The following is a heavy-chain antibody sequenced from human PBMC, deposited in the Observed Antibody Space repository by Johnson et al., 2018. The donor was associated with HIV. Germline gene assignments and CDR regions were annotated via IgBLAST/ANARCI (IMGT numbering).Heavy chain of an antibody. CDR2: ISGRGGST. CDR3: ARGGLGYQNIHDPFDI. Sequence: VQLVESGGGLIQPGGSLRLSCEASGFTFSSYAMNWVRQAPGKGLEWVSAISGRGGSTYYADSVKGRFTISRDNAKNSLYLQMNSLRVEDTALYYCARGGLGYQNIHDPFDIWGQGTMVTVSS. D-gene: IGHD2-2*01. V-gene: IGHV3-23*04. CDR1: GFTFSSYA. J-gene: IGHJ3*02.